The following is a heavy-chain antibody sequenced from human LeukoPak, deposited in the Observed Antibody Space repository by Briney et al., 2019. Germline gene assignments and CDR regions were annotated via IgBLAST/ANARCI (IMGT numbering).Heavy chain of an antibody. J-gene: IGHJ6*03. CDR3: ARGLYVVYYYYMDV. D-gene: IGHD2-21*01. Sequence: PSETLSLTCTVSGGSISSYYWSWIRQPAGKGLEWIGRIYTSGSTNYNPSLKSRVTISVDTSKNQFSLKLSSVTAADTAVYYCARGLYVVYYYYMDVWGKGTTVTVSS. CDR1: GGSISSYY. CDR2: IYTSGST. V-gene: IGHV4-4*07.